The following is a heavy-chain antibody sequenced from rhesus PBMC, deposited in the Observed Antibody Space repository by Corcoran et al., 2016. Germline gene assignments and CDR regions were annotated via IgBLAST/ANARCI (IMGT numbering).Heavy chain of an antibody. J-gene: IGHJ6*01. V-gene: IGHV4-160*01. Sequence: QVQLQESGPGLVKPSETLSLTCAVPGGSISSNYWRGLRQAPGKGLEWIGRIYGSGGSTDYNPSLKSRVTISTDTSKNQCSRKLSSVTAADTAVYYCASGTVTDYYGVDSWGQGVVVTVSS. CDR2: IYGSGGST. D-gene: IGHD4-23*01. CDR3: ASGTVTDYYGVDS. CDR1: GGSISSNY.